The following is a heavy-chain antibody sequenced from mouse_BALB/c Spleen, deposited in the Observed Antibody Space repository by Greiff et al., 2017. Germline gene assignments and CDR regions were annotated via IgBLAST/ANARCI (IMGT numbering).Heavy chain of an antibody. V-gene: IGHV1S56*01. D-gene: IGHD1-1*01. CDR2: IYPGNVNT. CDR3: ARSYYGSSYWYFDV. J-gene: IGHJ1*01. CDR1: GYTFTSYY. Sequence: VQRVESGPELVKPGASVRISCKASGYTFTSYYIHWVKQRPGQGLEWIGWIYPGNVNTKYNEKFKGKATLTADKSSSTAYMQLSSLTSEDSAVYFCARSYYGSSYWYFDVWGAGTTVTVSS.